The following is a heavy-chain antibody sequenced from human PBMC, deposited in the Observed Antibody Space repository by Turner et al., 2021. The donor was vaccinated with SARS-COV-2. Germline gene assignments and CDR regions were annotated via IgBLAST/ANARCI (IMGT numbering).Heavy chain of an antibody. V-gene: IGHV3-7*03. CDR2: IKQDGSEK. J-gene: IGHJ4*02. Sequence: EVQLVESGGGLGQPGGSLRPTCAASGFTFSSYWMSWVRQAPGKGLEWVANIKQDGSEKYYVDSVKGRFTISRDNAKNSLYLQMNSLRAEDTAVYYCARLHTSSWYFDYWGQGTLVTVSS. CDR1: GFTFSSYW. D-gene: IGHD6-13*01. CDR3: ARLHTSSWYFDY.